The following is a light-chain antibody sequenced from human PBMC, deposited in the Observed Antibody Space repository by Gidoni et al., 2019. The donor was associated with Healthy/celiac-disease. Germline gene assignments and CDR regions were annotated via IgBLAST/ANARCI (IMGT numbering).Light chain of an antibody. CDR1: QSISSW. V-gene: IGKV1-5*03. J-gene: IGKJ1*01. Sequence: DIQMTQSPSTLSASVGDRVNITCRASQSISSWLAWYQQKPGKDPKLLSYKASSLESGVPSRFSGSGSGTEFTLTISSLQPDDFATYYCQPRTFGQGTKVEIK. CDR2: KAS. CDR3: QPRT.